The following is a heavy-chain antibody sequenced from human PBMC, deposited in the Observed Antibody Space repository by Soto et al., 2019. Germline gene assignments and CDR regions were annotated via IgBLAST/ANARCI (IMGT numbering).Heavy chain of an antibody. D-gene: IGHD3-22*01. CDR1: GFTFSDYY. V-gene: IGHV3-11*01. CDR3: ARVFDYYDSSGSLGPIDY. J-gene: IGHJ4*02. CDR2: ISSSGSTI. Sequence: SLRLSCAASGFTFSDYYMSWIRQAPGKGLEWVSYISSSGSTIYYADSVKGRFTISRGNAKNSLYLQMNSLRAEDTAVYYCARVFDYYDSSGSLGPIDYWGQGTLVTVSS.